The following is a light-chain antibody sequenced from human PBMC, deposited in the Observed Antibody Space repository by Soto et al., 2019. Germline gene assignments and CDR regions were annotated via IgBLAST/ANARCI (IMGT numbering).Light chain of an antibody. CDR2: DAS. CDR3: QQYGSSGT. CDR1: QSVSSY. Sequence: EIVLTQSPATLPLSPGERATLSCRASQSVSSYLAWYQQKPGQAPRLLIYDASNRATGIPARFSGSGSGTDFTLTTSSLEPEDFAVYYCQQYGSSGTFGQGTKVDIK. J-gene: IGKJ1*01. V-gene: IGKV3-11*01.